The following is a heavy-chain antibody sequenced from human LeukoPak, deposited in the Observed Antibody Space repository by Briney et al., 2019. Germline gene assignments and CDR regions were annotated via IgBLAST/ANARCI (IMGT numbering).Heavy chain of an antibody. CDR2: ISYDGSNK. CDR1: GFTFSSYA. D-gene: IGHD6-19*01. V-gene: IGHV3-30-3*01. J-gene: IGHJ4*02. Sequence: GGSLRLSCAASGFTFSSYAMHWVRQAQGKGLEWVAVISYDGSNKYYADSVKGRFTISRDNSKNTLYLQMNSLRAEDTAVYYCARGTSSGWYPSYFDYWGQGTLVTVSS. CDR3: ARGTSSGWYPSYFDY.